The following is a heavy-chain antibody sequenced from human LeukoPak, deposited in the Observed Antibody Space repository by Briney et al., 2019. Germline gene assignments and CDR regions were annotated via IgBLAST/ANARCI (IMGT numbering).Heavy chain of an antibody. D-gene: IGHD1-7*01. V-gene: IGHV3-23*01. CDR2: ISTGGGNT. Sequence: GGSLRLSCTASGFTLCSYAMTWVRQAPGKGLEWVSAISTGGGNTYDADSVKGRFTISRNNSKNTLYLQMNSLRVADTAVYYCAKDIGRTSGTYDLWGRGSLVSVSS. CDR3: AKDIGRTSGTYDL. CDR1: GFTLCSYA. J-gene: IGHJ5*02.